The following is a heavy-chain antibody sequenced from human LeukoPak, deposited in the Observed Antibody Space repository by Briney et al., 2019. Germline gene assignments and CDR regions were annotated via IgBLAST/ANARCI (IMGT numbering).Heavy chain of an antibody. CDR3: ARDHFDVPTGI. CDR2: IYSGGNT. D-gene: IGHD6-6*01. V-gene: IGHV3-66*01. Sequence: GGSLRLSCAATGFSVSSHYMSWVRQALGKGLEWISVIYSGGNTYNADSVKGRFTISRDNSKNTMYLQMNSLRAEDTAVYFCARDHFDVPTGIWGQGTRVTVSS. J-gene: IGHJ3*02. CDR1: GFSVSSHY.